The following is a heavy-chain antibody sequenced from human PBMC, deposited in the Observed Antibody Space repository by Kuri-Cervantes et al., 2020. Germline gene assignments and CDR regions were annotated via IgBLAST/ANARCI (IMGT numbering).Heavy chain of an antibody. CDR1: GGSISSYY. CDR3: AREVATGAYPGVFDI. CDR2: LFYSGST. D-gene: IGHD5-12*01. V-gene: IGHV4-39*02. Sequence: GSLRLSCTVSGGSISSYYWGWIRQPPGKGLEWIGSLFYSGSTYYNSPLKSRVTISVDTSENQFSLKLTSLTAADTAVYYCAREVATGAYPGVFDIWGQGTMVTVSS. J-gene: IGHJ3*02.